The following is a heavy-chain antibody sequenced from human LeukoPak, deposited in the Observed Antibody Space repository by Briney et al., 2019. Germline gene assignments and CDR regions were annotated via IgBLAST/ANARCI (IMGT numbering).Heavy chain of an antibody. CDR1: GFTFSTYW. CDR2: IKQDGSGK. Sequence: PGGSLSPSCAVSGFTFSTYWMSWVRQAPGKGLEWVANIKQDGSGKYYVDSVKGRFTISRDNAKNSMYLQMNSLRAEDTAVYYCAREITHALHGMFYYGSGTYLDYWGQGTLVTVSS. CDR3: AREITHALHGMFYYGSGTYLDY. J-gene: IGHJ4*02. D-gene: IGHD3-10*01. V-gene: IGHV3-7*01.